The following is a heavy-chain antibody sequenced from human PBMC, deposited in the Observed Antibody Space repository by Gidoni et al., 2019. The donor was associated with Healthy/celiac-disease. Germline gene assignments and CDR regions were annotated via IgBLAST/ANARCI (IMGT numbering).Heavy chain of an antibody. J-gene: IGHJ4*02. Sequence: EVQLVESGGGLVKPGGSLRLSCAASGFTFSNAWMSWVRQAPGKGLEWVGRIKSKTDGGTTDYAAPVKGRFTISRDDSKNTLYLQMNSLKTEDTAVYYCTTLRGSTSAIAKKTPRAIDYWGQGTLVTVSS. CDR1: GFTFSNAW. D-gene: IGHD2-2*01. CDR3: TTLRGSTSAIAKKTPRAIDY. CDR2: IKSKTDGGTT. V-gene: IGHV3-15*01.